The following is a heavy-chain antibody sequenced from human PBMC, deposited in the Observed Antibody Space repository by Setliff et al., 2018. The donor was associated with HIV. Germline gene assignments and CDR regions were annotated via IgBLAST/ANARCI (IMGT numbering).Heavy chain of an antibody. J-gene: IGHJ4*02. V-gene: IGHV1-18*04. Sequence: ASVKVSCKASGYTFTTYGISWVRQAPGHGLEWMGWISPNFGHTKYAQKFLDRVTITTDESTSTAYMELSSLRSEDTAVYYCAKLVSTTALSGWPKGYCSGGSCYIYWGQGTLVTVSS. D-gene: IGHD2-15*01. CDR1: GYTFTTYG. CDR2: ISPNFGHT. CDR3: AKLVSTTALSGWPKGYCSGGSCYIY.